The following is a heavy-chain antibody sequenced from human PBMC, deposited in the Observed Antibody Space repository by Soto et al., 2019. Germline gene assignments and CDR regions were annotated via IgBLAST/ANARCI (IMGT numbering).Heavy chain of an antibody. D-gene: IGHD3-16*01. V-gene: IGHV1-18*01. J-gene: IGHJ4*02. CDR1: GYTFTNFG. CDR2: ISAYNGNT. CDR3: ARGGTPIDY. Sequence: QVQLVQSGAEVKKPGASVKVSCKASGYTFTNFGISWVRQAPGQGLEWMGWISAYNGNTNYAQNFQGRVTMTTDTSTSTAYMDLRTLGSDDTAVDYSARGGTPIDYWGQGTLVTVSS.